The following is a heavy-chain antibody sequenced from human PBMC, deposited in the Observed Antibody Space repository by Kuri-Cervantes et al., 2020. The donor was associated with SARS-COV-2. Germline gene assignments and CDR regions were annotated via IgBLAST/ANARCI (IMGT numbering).Heavy chain of an antibody. D-gene: IGHD2-2*01. Sequence: LSLTCAASGFRFSSYAMHWVRQAPGKGLEWVAVISYDGANKYYGDSVRGRFTISGDNSKNTLHLQMNSLRTEDTAVHYCARGALICGSSSCHGDFDLWGRGTLVTVSS. J-gene: IGHJ2*01. CDR2: ISYDGANK. CDR1: GFRFSSYA. V-gene: IGHV3-30*04. CDR3: ARGALICGSSSCHGDFDL.